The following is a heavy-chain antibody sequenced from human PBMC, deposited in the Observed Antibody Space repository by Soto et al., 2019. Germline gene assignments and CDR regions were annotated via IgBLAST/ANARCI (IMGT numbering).Heavy chain of an antibody. D-gene: IGHD3-10*02. CDR1: GFSVSSNY. V-gene: IGHV3-66*01. CDR2: MFGGGTT. CDR3: ARSLMLDYAMDV. Sequence: EVRLVESGGGLVQPGGSLRLSCAGSGFSVSSNYMNWVRQAPGKGLECVAVMFGGGTTYYADSVKGRFTISRDISKSTLYLQMNRLRVEDTAVYYCARSLMLDYAMDVWGQGTTVTVSS. J-gene: IGHJ6*02.